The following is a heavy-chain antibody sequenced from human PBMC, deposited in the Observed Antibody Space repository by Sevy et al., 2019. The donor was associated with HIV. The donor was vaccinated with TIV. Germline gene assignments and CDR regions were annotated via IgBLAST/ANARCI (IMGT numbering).Heavy chain of an antibody. CDR1: GFTFSSYA. CDR2: ISHSGDST. Sequence: GGSLRLSCTSSGFTFSSYAMNWVRQAPGKGLEWVSTISHSGDSTYYAYSVKGRFTISRDNSENTLYLQMNSLRAEDTALYYCAGRKVGDFWSGSIRGPWAGGPLFDYWGQGTLVTVSS. CDR3: AGRKVGDFWSGSIRGPWAGGPLFDY. D-gene: IGHD3-3*01. J-gene: IGHJ4*02. V-gene: IGHV3-23*01.